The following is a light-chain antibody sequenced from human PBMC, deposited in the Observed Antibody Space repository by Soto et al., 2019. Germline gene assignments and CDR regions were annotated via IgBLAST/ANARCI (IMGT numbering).Light chain of an antibody. V-gene: IGKV1-33*01. CDR1: QNIKNY. Sequence: DIQITQSPSSLSASVGDMVTITCQASQNIKNYLNWYQQKPGRAPKLLIYDASNLEAGVPSRFRGSGSGTDFTFTISSMKPEDIATYYCQQYENIPTFGHGTRLEIK. CDR3: QQYENIPT. CDR2: DAS. J-gene: IGKJ5*01.